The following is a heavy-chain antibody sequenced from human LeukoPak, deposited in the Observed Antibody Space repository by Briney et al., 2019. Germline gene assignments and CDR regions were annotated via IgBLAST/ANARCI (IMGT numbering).Heavy chain of an antibody. D-gene: IGHD3-10*01. CDR3: ARGVTMVRAVGYYFDY. J-gene: IGHJ4*02. Sequence: PGGSLRLSCAASGFTFSSYSMNWVRQAPGKGREWGSSISSSSSYIYYADSVKGRFTISRDNAKNSLYLQMNSLRAEDTAVYYCARGVTMVRAVGYYFDYWGQGTLVTVSS. CDR2: ISSSSSYI. CDR1: GFTFSSYS. V-gene: IGHV3-21*01.